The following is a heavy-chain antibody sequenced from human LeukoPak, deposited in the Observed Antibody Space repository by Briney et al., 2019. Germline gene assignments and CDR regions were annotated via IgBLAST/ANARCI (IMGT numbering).Heavy chain of an antibody. CDR1: GFTFSSYA. Sequence: GGSLRLSCAASGFTFSSYAMSWVRQAPGKGLEWVSAISGSGGSTYYADSVKGRFTISRDNSENTLYLQMNSLRAEDTAVYYCAKVIAAAGTSAGYFQHWGQGTLVTVSS. J-gene: IGHJ1*01. V-gene: IGHV3-23*01. D-gene: IGHD6-13*01. CDR3: AKVIAAAGTSAGYFQH. CDR2: ISGSGGST.